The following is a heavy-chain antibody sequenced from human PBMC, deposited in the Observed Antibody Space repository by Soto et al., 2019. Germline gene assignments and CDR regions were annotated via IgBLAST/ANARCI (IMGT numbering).Heavy chain of an antibody. D-gene: IGHD3-22*01. J-gene: IGHJ4*02. Sequence: QVQLQESGPGLVKPSETLSLTCTVSGGSIRDYYWGWIRQSPGKGLEWIGYIYYTGPTKYNPSLKSRVTISVDSSKNQFSLKLDSVTAADTAVYYCARLGGYYQAFDSWGQGTLVTVSS. CDR2: IYYTGPT. CDR3: ARLGGYYQAFDS. V-gene: IGHV4-59*08. CDR1: GGSIRDYY.